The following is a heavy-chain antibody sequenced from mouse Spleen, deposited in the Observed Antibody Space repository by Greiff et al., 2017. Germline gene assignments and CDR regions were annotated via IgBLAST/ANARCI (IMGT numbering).Heavy chain of an antibody. D-gene: IGHD1-1*01. CDR1: GYAFSSYW. Sequence: QVQLQQSGAELVKPGASVKISCKASGYAFSSYWMNWVQQRPGKGLEWIGQIYPGDGDTNYNGKFKGKATLTADKSSSTAYLQLSSLTSEDSAVYFCARSRDYGSSFFAYWGQGTLVTVSA. J-gene: IGHJ3*01. CDR2: IYPGDGDT. V-gene: IGHV1-80*01. CDR3: ARSRDYGSSFFAY.